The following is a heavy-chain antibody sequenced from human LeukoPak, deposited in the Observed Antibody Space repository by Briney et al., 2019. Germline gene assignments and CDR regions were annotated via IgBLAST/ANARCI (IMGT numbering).Heavy chain of an antibody. J-gene: IGHJ6*03. CDR2: IYYSGST. D-gene: IGHD2-2*01. V-gene: IGHV4-39*07. CDR3: ARSPQLLGDYMDV. CDR1: GGSIRNSNYY. Sequence: SETLSLTCTVSGGSIRNSNYYWGWIRQPPGKGLEWIGSIYYSGSTYYNPSLKSRITMPVDMSRNQFSLKLSSVTAADTAVYYCARSPQLLGDYMDVWGKGTTVTVSS.